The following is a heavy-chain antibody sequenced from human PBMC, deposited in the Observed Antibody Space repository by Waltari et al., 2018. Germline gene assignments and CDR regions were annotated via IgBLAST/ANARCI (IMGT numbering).Heavy chain of an antibody. CDR3: AREDRGPTFSNSGY. V-gene: IGHV4-39*02. D-gene: IGHD6-25*01. CDR1: GGSISDSSYY. J-gene: IGHJ4*02. CDR2: IYYNGAT. Sequence: QLQLQESGPGLVKPSETLSLTCTVSGGSISDSSYYWGWVRQPPGKGLEWIATIYYNGATQYNPSLKSRVAIFVDTSKNQFSLRLTSVIAADTAVYYCAREDRGPTFSNSGYWGQGTLVTVSS.